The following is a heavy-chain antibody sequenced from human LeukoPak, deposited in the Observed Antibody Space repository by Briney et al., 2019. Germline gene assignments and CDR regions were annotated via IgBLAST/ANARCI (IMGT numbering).Heavy chain of an antibody. CDR2: INHSGST. CDR1: GGSFSGYY. V-gene: IGHV4-34*01. D-gene: IGHD2-2*01. CDR3: ARVHHVVVPAATGGAWFDP. J-gene: IGHJ5*02. Sequence: PSETLSLTCAVYGGSFSGYYWSWIRQPPGKGLEWIGEINHSGSTNYNPSLKSRVTISVDTPKNQFSLKLSSVTAADTAVYYCARVHHVVVPAATGGAWFDPWGQGTLVTVSS.